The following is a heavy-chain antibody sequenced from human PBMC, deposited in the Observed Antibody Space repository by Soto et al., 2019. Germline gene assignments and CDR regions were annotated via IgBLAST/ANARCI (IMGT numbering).Heavy chain of an antibody. V-gene: IGHV1-18*01. Sequence: ASVKVSCKASGYTFTSYGISWVRQAPGQGLEWMGWISAYNGNTNYAQKLQGRVTMTTDTSTSTAYMELRSLRSDDTAVYYCARDHRTPITIFGVVIPIDIWGQGTMVTVSS. CDR2: ISAYNGNT. CDR3: ARDHRTPITIFGVVIPIDI. D-gene: IGHD3-3*01. CDR1: GYTFTSYG. J-gene: IGHJ3*02.